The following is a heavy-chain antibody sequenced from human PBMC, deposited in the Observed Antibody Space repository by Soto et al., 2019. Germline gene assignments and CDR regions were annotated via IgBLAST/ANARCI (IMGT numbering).Heavy chain of an antibody. CDR2: INPATGAE. D-gene: IGHD3-3*01. V-gene: IGHV1-2*02. Sequence: QLHLGQSGAVVKKPGASVTVSCSASGYPVTAYYMHWVRQAPGRGLEWMGGINPATGAEKYTQTFQGRVTMTRDTSTSTVFMELSGLTAEDTAVFYCARGGGVGVAGSAAFEMWGQGTLVTVSS. CDR1: GYPVTAYY. CDR3: ARGGGVGVAGSAAFEM. J-gene: IGHJ3*02.